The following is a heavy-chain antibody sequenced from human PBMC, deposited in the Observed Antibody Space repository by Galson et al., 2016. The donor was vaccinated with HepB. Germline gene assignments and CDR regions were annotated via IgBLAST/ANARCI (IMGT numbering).Heavy chain of an antibody. CDR3: ARGPGSYYRGREYYYGMDV. J-gene: IGHJ6*02. Sequence: SLRLSCAASGFSFRSYAMHWVRQVPGKGLEWVAVISFDGSDEYYADSVKGRFTISRDNSKNTLYLQTNSLRVEDTAVYYCARGPGSYYRGREYYYGMDVWGQGTPVTVSS. CDR2: ISFDGSDE. CDR1: GFSFRSYA. V-gene: IGHV3-30*04. D-gene: IGHD3-10*01.